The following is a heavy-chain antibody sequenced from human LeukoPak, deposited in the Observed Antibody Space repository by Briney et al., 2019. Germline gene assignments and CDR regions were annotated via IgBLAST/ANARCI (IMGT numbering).Heavy chain of an antibody. J-gene: IGHJ5*02. Sequence: PGGSLRLSCAASGLTFSGSAIHWVRQASGKGLEWVGRIRSKANNYATAYAASMKGRFTISRDDSKNTAYLQMNSLKTGDTAVYYCTRHSHDSSAGWFDPWGQGTLVTVSS. CDR3: TRHSHDSSAGWFDP. V-gene: IGHV3-73*01. CDR2: IRSKANNYAT. D-gene: IGHD3-22*01. CDR1: GLTFSGSA.